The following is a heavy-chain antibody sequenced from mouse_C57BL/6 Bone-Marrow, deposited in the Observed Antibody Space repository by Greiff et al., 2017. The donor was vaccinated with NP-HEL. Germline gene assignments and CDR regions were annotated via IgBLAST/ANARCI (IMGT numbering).Heavy chain of an antibody. CDR3: TPQDYGSSPVDY. CDR2: IDPENGDT. D-gene: IGHD1-1*01. CDR1: GFNIKDDY. J-gene: IGHJ4*01. V-gene: IGHV14-4*01. Sequence: VQLQQSGAELVRPGASVKLSCTASGFNIKDDYMHWVKQRPEQGLEWIGWIDPENGDTEYASKFQGKATITADTSSNTAYLQLSSLTSEDTAVNYCTPQDYGSSPVDYWGQGTSVTVSS.